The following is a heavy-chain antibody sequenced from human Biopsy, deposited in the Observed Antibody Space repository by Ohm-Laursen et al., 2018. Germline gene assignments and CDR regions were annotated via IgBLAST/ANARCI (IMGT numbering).Heavy chain of an antibody. CDR3: ALQSVAQMKNFDY. D-gene: IGHD6-19*01. Sequence: SVKVSCKASGYSFTGYYIHWVRQAPGQGLGWMGWISPKSGGTNYAQKFQGNITMTKNTSMSTAYMEMSRLRSDDTAVYYCALQSVAQMKNFDYWGQGTLVTVSS. J-gene: IGHJ4*02. V-gene: IGHV1-2*02. CDR1: GYSFTGYY. CDR2: ISPKSGGT.